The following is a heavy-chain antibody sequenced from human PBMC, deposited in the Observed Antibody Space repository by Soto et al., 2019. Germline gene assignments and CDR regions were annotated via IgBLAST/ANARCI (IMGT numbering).Heavy chain of an antibody. CDR2: INHSGST. J-gene: IGHJ6*02. Sequence: PSETLSLTXAVYGGSFGGYYWSWIRQPPGKGLEWIGEINHSGSTKYNPSLKSRVTISVDTSKNQISLKMRSVTAADTAVYYCARGLDDKDYYYYYGMDVWSQGTTVTVS. CDR3: ARGLDDKDYYYYYGMDV. D-gene: IGHD3-9*01. CDR1: GGSFGGYY. V-gene: IGHV4-34*01.